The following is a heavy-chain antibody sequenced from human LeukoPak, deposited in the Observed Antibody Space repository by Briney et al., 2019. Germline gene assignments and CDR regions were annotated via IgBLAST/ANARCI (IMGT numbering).Heavy chain of an antibody. Sequence: ASVKVSCKASGYTFTNYGFSWVRQAPGQGLEWMGWISNYNAKTNYAQKLQGRVTITTDTSTTTGYMELRSLRSDDTAVYYCARWSGGSEWRYHYGMDVWGQGTTVIVS. CDR1: GYTFTNYG. J-gene: IGHJ6*02. CDR3: ARWSGGSEWRYHYGMDV. D-gene: IGHD3-10*01. V-gene: IGHV1-18*01. CDR2: ISNYNAKT.